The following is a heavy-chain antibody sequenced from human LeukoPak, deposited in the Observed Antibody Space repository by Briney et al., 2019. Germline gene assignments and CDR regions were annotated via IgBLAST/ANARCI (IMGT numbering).Heavy chain of an antibody. Sequence: GASVKVSCKASGYTFTSYGISWVRQAPGQGLEWMGWIIPYNFNTNYAQKLQGRVTMTTDTSTSTAYMELRSLRTDDTAVYYCARVVVAAAMTHDLDYWGQGTLVTVSS. CDR1: GYTFTSYG. D-gene: IGHD2-2*01. J-gene: IGHJ4*02. CDR2: IIPYNFNT. V-gene: IGHV1-18*04. CDR3: ARVVVAAAMTHDLDY.